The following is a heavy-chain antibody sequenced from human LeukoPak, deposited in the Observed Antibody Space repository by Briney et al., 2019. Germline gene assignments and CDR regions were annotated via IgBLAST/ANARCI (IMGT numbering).Heavy chain of an antibody. V-gene: IGHV3-30*18. CDR2: ISYDGSNK. CDR1: GFTFSSYG. CDR3: AKGDYGVDFDY. Sequence: GRSLRLSCAASGFTFSSYGMHWVRQAPGKGLEWVAVISYDGSNKYYADSVKGRFTISRDNSKNTLYLQMNSLRAVDTAVYYCAKGDYGVDFDYWGQGTLVTVSS. J-gene: IGHJ4*02. D-gene: IGHD4-17*01.